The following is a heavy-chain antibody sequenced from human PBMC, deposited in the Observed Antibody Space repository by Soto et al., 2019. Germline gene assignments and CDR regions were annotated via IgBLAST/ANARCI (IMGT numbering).Heavy chain of an antibody. CDR2: ISGSGGST. CDR1: GFTFSSYG. D-gene: IGHD5-18*01. Sequence: GGSLRLSCAASGFTFSSYGMHWVHQAPGKGLEWVAAISGSGGSTYYADSVKGRFTISRDNSKNTLYLQMNSLRAEDTAVYYCAKEDTAMVTNWFDPWGQGTLVTVSS. J-gene: IGHJ5*02. CDR3: AKEDTAMVTNWFDP. V-gene: IGHV3-23*01.